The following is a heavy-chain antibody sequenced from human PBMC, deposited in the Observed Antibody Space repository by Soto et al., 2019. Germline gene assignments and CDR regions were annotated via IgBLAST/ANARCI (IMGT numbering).Heavy chain of an antibody. D-gene: IGHD2-15*01. V-gene: IGHV1-69*10. J-gene: IGHJ6*02. CDR2: IIPILGIA. CDR1: GGTFSSYA. CDR3: ARDCSGGSCYYYYGMDV. Sequence: ASVKVSCKASGGTFSSYAISWVRQAPGQGLEWMGGIIPILGIANYAQKFQGRVTITADKSTSTAYMELSSLRSEDTAVYYCARDCSGGSCYYYYGMDVWGQGTTVTVSS.